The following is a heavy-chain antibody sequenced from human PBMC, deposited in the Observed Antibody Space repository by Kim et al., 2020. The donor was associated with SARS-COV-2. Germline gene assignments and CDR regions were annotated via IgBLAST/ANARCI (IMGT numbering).Heavy chain of an antibody. CDR3: ARGRRSGWYGGMDV. J-gene: IGHJ6*02. CDR2: IYTSGST. V-gene: IGHV4-4*07. Sequence: SETLSLTCTVSGGSISSYYWSWIRQPAGKGLEWIGRIYTSGSTNYNPSLKSRVTMSVDTSKNQFSLKLSSVTAADTAVYYCARGRRSGWYGGMDVWGQGTTVTVSS. CDR1: GGSISSYY. D-gene: IGHD6-19*01.